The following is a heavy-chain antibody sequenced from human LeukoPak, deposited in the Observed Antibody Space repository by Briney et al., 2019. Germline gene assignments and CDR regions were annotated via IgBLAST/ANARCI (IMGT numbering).Heavy chain of an antibody. D-gene: IGHD4-17*01. CDR3: ARDWFDGDYDRFDY. CDR2: INQDGSQK. Sequence: GGSLRLSCAVSGFTFSSYWMSWFRQAPGKGREWVANINQDGSQKFSVDSVKGRFTISRDNAKNSLSLQMNSLRVEDTAVYYCARDWFDGDYDRFDYWGQGTLVTVSS. J-gene: IGHJ4*02. V-gene: IGHV3-7*03. CDR1: GFTFSSYW.